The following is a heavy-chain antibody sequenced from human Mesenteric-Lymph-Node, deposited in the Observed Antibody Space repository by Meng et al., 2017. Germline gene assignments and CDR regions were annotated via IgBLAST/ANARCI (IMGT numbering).Heavy chain of an antibody. CDR2: INPNSGGT. J-gene: IGHJ3*02. D-gene: IGHD2-15*01. CDR3: AGVLYDAFDI. Sequence: ASVKVSCKASGFTFTGYYMHWVRQAPGQGLEWMGWINPNSGGTISAQKFQGRVTMTSDTSISTAYMELTRLTSDDTGVYYCAGVLYDAFDIWGQGTMVTVSS. V-gene: IGHV1-2*02. CDR1: GFTFTGYY.